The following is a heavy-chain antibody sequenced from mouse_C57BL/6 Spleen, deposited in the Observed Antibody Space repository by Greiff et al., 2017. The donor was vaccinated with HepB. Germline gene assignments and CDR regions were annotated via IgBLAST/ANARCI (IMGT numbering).Heavy chain of an antibody. Sequence: VKLMESGAELARPGASVKLSCKASGYTFTSYGISWVKQRTGQGLEWIGEIYPRSGNTYYNEKFKGKATLTADKSSSTAYMELRSLTSEDSAVYFCARSYYGNYGYFDVWGTGTTVTVSS. CDR1: GYTFTSYG. CDR2: IYPRSGNT. J-gene: IGHJ1*03. CDR3: ARSYYGNYGYFDV. D-gene: IGHD2-10*01. V-gene: IGHV1-81*01.